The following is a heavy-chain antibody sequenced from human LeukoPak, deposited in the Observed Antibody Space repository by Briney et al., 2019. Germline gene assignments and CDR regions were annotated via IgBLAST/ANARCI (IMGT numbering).Heavy chain of an antibody. CDR1: GASISSSEW. D-gene: IGHD2-21*01. V-gene: IGHV4-4*02. CDR3: ARARYSYYFDY. Sequence: SETLSLTCVVSGASISSSEWWSWVRQSPGKGLEWIGRIYTSGSTNYNPSLKSRVTISVDTSKNQFSLKLSSVTAADTAVYYCARARYSYYFDYWGQGTLVTVSS. J-gene: IGHJ4*02. CDR2: IYTSGST.